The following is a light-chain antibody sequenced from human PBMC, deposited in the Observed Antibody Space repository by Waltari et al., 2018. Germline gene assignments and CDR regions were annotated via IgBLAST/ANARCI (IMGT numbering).Light chain of an antibody. V-gene: IGLV2-14*03. Sequence: QSALTQPASVSGSPGQSITISCTGTSSDVGDYNYVSWYQQHPGKALKLMIYDVSNRPSGVSNRFSGSKSCNTASLTISGLQAEDEADYYCSSYIDSSTLELFGGGTSLTVL. J-gene: IGLJ2*01. CDR3: SSYIDSSTLEL. CDR1: SSDVGDYNY. CDR2: DVS.